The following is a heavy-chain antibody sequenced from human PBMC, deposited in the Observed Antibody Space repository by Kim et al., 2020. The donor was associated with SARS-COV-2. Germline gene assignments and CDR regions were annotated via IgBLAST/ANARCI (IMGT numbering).Heavy chain of an antibody. CDR2: INRDGSKV. CDR1: GFTFSSSW. J-gene: IGHJ4*02. D-gene: IGHD2-15*01. Sequence: GGSLRLSCAASGFTFSSSWMTWFRQAPGKGLEWVANINRDGSKVNYVDSVKGRFTISRDNAKNSLFLQMYNLRAEDTAVFYCARDIYEGSYDCNDYWGQG. V-gene: IGHV3-7*03. CDR3: ARDIYEGSYDCNDY.